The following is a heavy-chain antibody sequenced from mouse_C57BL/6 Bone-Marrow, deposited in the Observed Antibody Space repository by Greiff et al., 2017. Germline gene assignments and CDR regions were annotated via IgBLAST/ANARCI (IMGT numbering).Heavy chain of an antibody. J-gene: IGHJ3*01. CDR2: IYPSDSET. Sequence: VQLQQPGAELVRPGSSVKLSCKASGYTFTGYWMDWVKQKPGQGLEWIGNIYPSDSETHYNQKFKDKATLTVDKSSSTAYMQLSSLTSEDSAVYYCARWGRGFAYWGQGTLVTVSA. CDR3: ARWGRGFAY. D-gene: IGHD1-1*01. V-gene: IGHV1-61*01. CDR1: GYTFTGYW.